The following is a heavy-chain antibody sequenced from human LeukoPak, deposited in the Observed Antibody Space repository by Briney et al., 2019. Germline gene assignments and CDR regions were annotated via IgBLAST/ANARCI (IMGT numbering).Heavy chain of an antibody. CDR2: IIPILGIA. D-gene: IGHD2-2*01. CDR1: GGTFSSYT. CDR3: ASYQSSTNFDY. Sequence: SVKVSCKASGGTFSSYTIRWVRQAPGQGLEWMGRIIPILGIANYAQKFQGRVTITADKSTSTAYMELSSLRSEDTAVYYCASYQSSTNFDYWGQGTLVTVSS. J-gene: IGHJ4*02. V-gene: IGHV1-69*02.